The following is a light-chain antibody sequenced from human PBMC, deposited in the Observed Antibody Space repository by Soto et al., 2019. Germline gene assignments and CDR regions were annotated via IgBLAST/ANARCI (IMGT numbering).Light chain of an antibody. Sequence: QSVLTQPRSVSGSPGQSVTISCTGTSSDVGSYDFVSWYQQHPGKAPKLIIFDVSKRPSGVPDRFSGSKSGNTASLTISGLQAEDETDYYCCSFATNNTSIFGGGTKLTVL. J-gene: IGLJ2*01. CDR2: DVS. V-gene: IGLV2-11*01. CDR1: SSDVGSYDF. CDR3: CSFATNNTSI.